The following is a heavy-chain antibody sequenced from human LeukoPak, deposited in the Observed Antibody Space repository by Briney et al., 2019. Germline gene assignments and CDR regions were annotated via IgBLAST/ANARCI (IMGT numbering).Heavy chain of an antibody. Sequence: GGSLRLSCAASGFTFSSYAMSWVRQAPGKGLEWVSAISGSGGSTYYADSVKGRFTISRDNSKNTLYLQMNSLRAEDTAVYYCAKSRYYAQEGYYFDYWGQGTLVTVSS. CDR2: ISGSGGST. V-gene: IGHV3-23*01. J-gene: IGHJ4*02. CDR3: AKSRYYAQEGYYFDY. CDR1: GFTFSSYA. D-gene: IGHD2-2*01.